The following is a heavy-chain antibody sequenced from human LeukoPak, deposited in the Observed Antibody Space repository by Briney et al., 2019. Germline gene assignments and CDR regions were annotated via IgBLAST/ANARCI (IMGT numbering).Heavy chain of an antibody. CDR1: GYTFTNYA. J-gene: IGHJ4*02. V-gene: IGHV1-3*01. Sequence: EASVKVSCKASGYTFTNYAIHWVRQAPGQRLEWMGWINAGNGNTKYSQKFQGRVTITRDTSASTAYMELSSLRSEDTAVYYCARGSGGDYGGGFDYWGQGTLVTVSS. CDR2: INAGNGNT. CDR3: ARGSGGDYGGGFDY. D-gene: IGHD4-17*01.